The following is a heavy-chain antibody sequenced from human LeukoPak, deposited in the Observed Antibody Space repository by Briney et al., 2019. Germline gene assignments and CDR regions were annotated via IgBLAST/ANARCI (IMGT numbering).Heavy chain of an antibody. CDR1: GYSISSGYY. CDR2: IYHSGST. CDR3: ARGPETLMGAFDI. Sequence: PSQTLSLTCAVSGYSISSGYYGGWIRPPPGKGREWIGSIYHSGSTYYNPSLKSRVTISVDTSKNQFSLKLSSVTAADTAVYYCARGPETLMGAFDIWGQGTMVTVSS. V-gene: IGHV4-38-2*01. D-gene: IGHD1-14*01. J-gene: IGHJ3*02.